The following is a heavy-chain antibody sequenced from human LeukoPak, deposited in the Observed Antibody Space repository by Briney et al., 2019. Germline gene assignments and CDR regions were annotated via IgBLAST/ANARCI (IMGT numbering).Heavy chain of an antibody. V-gene: IGHV3-7*01. Sequence: GGSLRLSCAASGFTFSSYWMSWVRQAPGKGLEWVADIKEDGSEKYYVDSVKGRFTISRDNAKNSLYLQMNSLRVEDTAVYYCALIPDYYGSGSFDYWGLGTLVTVSS. CDR2: IKEDGSEK. CDR1: GFTFSSYW. D-gene: IGHD3-10*01. J-gene: IGHJ4*02. CDR3: ALIPDYYGSGSFDY.